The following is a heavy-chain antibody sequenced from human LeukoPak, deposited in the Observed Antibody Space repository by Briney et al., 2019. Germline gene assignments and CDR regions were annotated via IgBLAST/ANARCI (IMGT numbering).Heavy chain of an antibody. Sequence: QPGRSLRLSCAASGFIFSSYGMHWVRQAPGKGLEWVAVIWYDGSNKYYADSVKGRFTISRDNSKNTLYLQVNSLRAEDTAVYYCARDELAAAKKGFLDSWGQGTLVTVSS. CDR3: ARDELAAAKKGFLDS. CDR2: IWYDGSNK. CDR1: GFIFSSYG. D-gene: IGHD6-25*01. V-gene: IGHV3-33*01. J-gene: IGHJ4*02.